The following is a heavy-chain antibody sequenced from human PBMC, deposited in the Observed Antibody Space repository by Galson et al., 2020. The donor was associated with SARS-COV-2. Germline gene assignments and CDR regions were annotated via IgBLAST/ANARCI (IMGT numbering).Heavy chain of an antibody. V-gene: IGHV2-5*02. D-gene: IGHD3-22*01. CDR1: GFSLSTSGVG. Sequence: SGPTLVKQTQTLTLTCTFSGFSLSTSGVGVGWMRQPPGKALEWHALIYWDDDEHYSPSLKSRLTITKATSKNQVVLTMTNMDPVETGTYYCAHVIYFESSGYWGFDYWGQGTRVIVSS. CDR2: IYWDDDE. CDR3: AHVIYFESSGYWGFDY. J-gene: IGHJ4*02.